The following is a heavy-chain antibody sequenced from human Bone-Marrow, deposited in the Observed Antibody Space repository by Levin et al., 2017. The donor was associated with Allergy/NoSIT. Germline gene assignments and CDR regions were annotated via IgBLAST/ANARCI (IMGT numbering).Heavy chain of an antibody. D-gene: IGHD3-3*01. CDR1: GFTFSSYG. CDR3: AKDIITIFGVVMNYYGMDV. V-gene: IGHV3-30*18. J-gene: IGHJ6*02. CDR2: ISYDGSNK. Sequence: PGASVKVSCAASGFTFSSYGMHWVRQAPGKGLDWVAVISYDGSNKFYGDSVKGRFTISRDNSKNTLYLQMNSLRAEDTAVYYCAKDIITIFGVVMNYYGMDVWGQGTTVTVSS.